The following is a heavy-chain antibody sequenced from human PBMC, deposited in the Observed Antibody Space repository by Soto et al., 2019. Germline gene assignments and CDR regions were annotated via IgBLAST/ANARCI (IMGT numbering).Heavy chain of an antibody. V-gene: IGHV4-39*02. D-gene: IGHD3-3*01. J-gene: IGHJ6*02. CDR2: IYYSGST. CDR3: AKDLSDTISQVGMDV. Sequence: SETLSLTCTVSGGSISSSSYYWGWIRQPPGKGLEWIGSIYYSGSTYYNPSLKSRVTISVDTSKNQFSLKLSSVTAADTAVYYCAKDLSDTISQVGMDVWAPGTTV. CDR1: GGSISSSSYY.